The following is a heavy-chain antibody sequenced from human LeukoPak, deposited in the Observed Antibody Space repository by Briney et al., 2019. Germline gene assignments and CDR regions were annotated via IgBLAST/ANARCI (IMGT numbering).Heavy chain of an antibody. V-gene: IGHV3-30-3*01. CDR2: ISYDGSNK. Sequence: GGSLRLSCAASGFTFSSYAMHWVRQAPGKGLEWVAVISYDGSNKYYADSVKGRFTISRDNSKNTLYLQMSSLRAEDTAVYYCARVVRGVGWFDPWGQGTLVTVSS. J-gene: IGHJ5*02. CDR3: ARVVRGVGWFDP. CDR1: GFTFSSYA. D-gene: IGHD3-10*01.